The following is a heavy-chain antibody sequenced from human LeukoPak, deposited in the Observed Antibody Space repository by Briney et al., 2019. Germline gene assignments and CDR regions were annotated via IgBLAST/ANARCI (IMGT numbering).Heavy chain of an antibody. CDR1: GYSFNNHW. Sequence: GESLKISCKGSGYSFNNHWIGWVRQKPGKGLEWMGIFHPGDSETRSSPSFQGQVTMSADQSITIAYLQWNSLKASDTAMYFCARTIAFYYDSSSYMDFWGQGTLVIVSS. CDR2: FHPGDSET. CDR3: ARTIAFYYDSSSYMDF. J-gene: IGHJ4*02. D-gene: IGHD3-22*01. V-gene: IGHV5-51*01.